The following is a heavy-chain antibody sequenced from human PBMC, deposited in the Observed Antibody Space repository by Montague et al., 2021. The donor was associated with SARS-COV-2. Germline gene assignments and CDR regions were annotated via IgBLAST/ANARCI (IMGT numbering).Heavy chain of an antibody. CDR1: GGSFSGYY. CDR2: INHSGSA. D-gene: IGHD3-10*01. J-gene: IGHJ6*02. Sequence: ETLSLTCAVYGGSFSGYYWSWIRQPPGKGLEWIGEINHSGSAKYNPSLKSRVTISVDTSKNQFSLKLSSVTAADTAVYYCARVRYYGSGTSLGMDVWGQGTTVTVSS. V-gene: IGHV4-34*01. CDR3: ARVRYYGSGTSLGMDV.